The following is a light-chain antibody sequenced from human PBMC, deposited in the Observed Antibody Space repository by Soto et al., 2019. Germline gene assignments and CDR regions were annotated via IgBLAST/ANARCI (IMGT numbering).Light chain of an antibody. CDR2: AAS. J-gene: IGKJ4*01. CDR1: QSISNY. CDR3: QQSDSAPLT. Sequence: DIPMTQSPSSLSASVGDRVTITCRASQSISNYLNWYQQKPGKAPNLLIYAASSLQSGVPSRFSGSGSGTDFTLTISSLQPEDFATYYCQQSDSAPLTFGGGTKVQIK. V-gene: IGKV1-39*01.